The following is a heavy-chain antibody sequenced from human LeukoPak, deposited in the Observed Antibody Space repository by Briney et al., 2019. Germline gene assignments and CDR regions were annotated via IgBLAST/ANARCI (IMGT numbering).Heavy chain of an antibody. V-gene: IGHV3-13*01. J-gene: IGHJ4*02. CDR2: IGTAGDT. Sequence: TGGSVRLSCAASGFTFSSYAMSWVRQAPGKGLEWVSAIGTAGDTYYPGSVKGRFTISRENAKNSLYLQMNSLRAGDTAVYYCARELGFGEYYFDYWGQGTLVTVSS. CDR1: GFTFSSYA. CDR3: ARELGFGEYYFDY. D-gene: IGHD3-10*01.